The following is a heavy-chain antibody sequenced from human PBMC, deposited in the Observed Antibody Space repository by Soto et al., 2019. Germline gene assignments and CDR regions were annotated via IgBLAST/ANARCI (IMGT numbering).Heavy chain of an antibody. CDR1: GGSISSSKFY. Sequence: SESLSLTCTVSGGSISSSKFYWGWIRQPPGKGLEWIGSVYQSGSAYSNPSLKSRVTISVDTSKTQFSLKLSSVTAADTAVCYCARHGYCTSPICFLTWFDTWGQGTLVTVSS. V-gene: IGHV4-39*01. D-gene: IGHD2-2*01. CDR3: ARHGYCTSPICFLTWFDT. CDR2: VYQSGSA. J-gene: IGHJ5*02.